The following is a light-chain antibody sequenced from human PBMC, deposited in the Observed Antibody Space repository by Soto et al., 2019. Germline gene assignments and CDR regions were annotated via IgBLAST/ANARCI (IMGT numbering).Light chain of an antibody. J-gene: IGLJ2*01. CDR2: DVF. V-gene: IGLV2-11*01. CDR1: SSDVGGYTY. Sequence: QSALTQPRSVSGSPGQSVTVSCTGTSSDVGGYTYVSWYQQHPGKAPKLIIYDVFKRPSGVPDRFSASKSGNTASLTISGLQDEDEADYYCCSYAGSYTFVVFGGGTKLTVL. CDR3: CSYAGSYTFVV.